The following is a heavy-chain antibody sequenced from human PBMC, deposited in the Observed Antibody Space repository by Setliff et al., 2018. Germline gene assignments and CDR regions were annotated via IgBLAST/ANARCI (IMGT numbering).Heavy chain of an antibody. J-gene: IGHJ3*02. CDR3: ARGGGGHIVVATFEFDI. CDR1: GFTFSAYS. CDR2: TSSTGRYR. D-gene: IGHD2-21*01. V-gene: IGHV3-21*01. Sequence: GSLRLSCEASGFTFSAYSMNWVRQAPGKGLEWVASTSSTGRYRFYADSVKGRFTVSKDNAKNSVYLDMSGLRAEDTALYYCARGGGGHIVVATFEFDIWGQGTKVTVSS.